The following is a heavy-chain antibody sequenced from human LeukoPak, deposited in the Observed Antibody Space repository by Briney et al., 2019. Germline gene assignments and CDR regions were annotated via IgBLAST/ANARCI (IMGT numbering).Heavy chain of an antibody. D-gene: IGHD2-21*01. CDR3: ARAPTPYFTYYMDV. Sequence: GGSLRLSCAASGFSCSGFGMNWVRQAPGKGLEGISYIGSSGSAGGNIYYAVSVKGRFTVSRDNAKESLFLQMHSLQDADTAVYYCARAPTPYFTYYMDVWGKGTTVTVSS. V-gene: IGHV3-48*02. J-gene: IGHJ6*03. CDR1: GFSCSGFG. CDR2: IGSSGSAGGNI.